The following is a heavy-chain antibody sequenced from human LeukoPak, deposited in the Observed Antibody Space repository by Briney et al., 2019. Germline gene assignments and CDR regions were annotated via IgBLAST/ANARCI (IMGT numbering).Heavy chain of an antibody. D-gene: IGHD1-26*01. V-gene: IGHV3-21*01. CDR1: GFTFSSYS. CDR2: ISSSSSYI. J-gene: IGHJ3*02. Sequence: GGSLRLSCAASGFTFSSYSMNWVRQAPGKGLEWVSSISSSSSYIYYADSVKGRFTISRDSAKNSLYLQMNSLRAEDTAVYYCARDVLPYSGNYSATLGAGAFDIWGQGTMVTVSS. CDR3: ARDVLPYSGNYSATLGAGAFDI.